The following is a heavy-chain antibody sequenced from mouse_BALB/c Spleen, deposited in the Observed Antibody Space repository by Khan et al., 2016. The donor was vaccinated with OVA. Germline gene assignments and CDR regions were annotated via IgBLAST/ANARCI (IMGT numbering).Heavy chain of an antibody. CDR3: ARVGNYWYFDV. CDR2: INTYTGEP. D-gene: IGHD2-1*01. CDR1: GYTFTNYG. Sequence: QIQLVQSGPELKKPGETVKISCKASGYTFTNYGMNWVKQAPGKGLKWMGWINTYTGEPTYGDDLKGRFAFSLETSASTAYLQINNLKNEDTATYFCARVGNYWYFDVWGAGTMVTVSS. V-gene: IGHV9-3-1*01. J-gene: IGHJ1*01.